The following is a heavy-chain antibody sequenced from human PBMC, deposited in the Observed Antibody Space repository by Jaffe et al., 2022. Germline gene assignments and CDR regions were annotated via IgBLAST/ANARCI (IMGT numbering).Heavy chain of an antibody. CDR1: GDSTRSYY. CDR3: ARFSGNWVGRFDP. V-gene: IGHV4-59*01. J-gene: IGHJ5*02. D-gene: IGHD3-10*01. Sequence: QVQLQESGPGLVKPSETLSLTCTISGDSTRSYYWTWIRQPPGKGLEWIGYIYYSGSTTYNPSLKSRVTISADMSKNQFSLRLTSVTAADTAVYYCARFSGNWVGRFDPWGQGTLVTVSS. CDR2: IYYSGST.